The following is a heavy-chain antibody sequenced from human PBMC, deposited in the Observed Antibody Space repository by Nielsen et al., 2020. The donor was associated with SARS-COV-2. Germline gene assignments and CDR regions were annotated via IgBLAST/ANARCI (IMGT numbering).Heavy chain of an antibody. D-gene: IGHD1-26*01. Sequence: GGSLRLSCAASRFAFSDYGMHWVSQAPDKGLEWVAVISYEGSYKYVADSVKGRFTISRDNSKNTLYLQMNSLRAEDTAVYYCARGTSLHYYYYGMDVLGQGTTVTVSS. CDR2: ISYEGSYK. CDR3: ARGTSLHYYYYGMDV. V-gene: IGHV3-30*03. J-gene: IGHJ6*02. CDR1: RFAFSDYG.